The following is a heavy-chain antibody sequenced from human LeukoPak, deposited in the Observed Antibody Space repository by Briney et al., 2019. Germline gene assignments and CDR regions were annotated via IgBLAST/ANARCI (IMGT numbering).Heavy chain of an antibody. V-gene: IGHV3-23*01. J-gene: IGHJ4*02. Sequence: GGSLRLSCAASGFTFSNYWMSWVRQAPGKGLEWVSAINGGNSDTNYAESVKGRFTISRDNSRNTLYLQMNSLRAEDTAVYYCAKDLLRWAFDYWGQGTLVTVSS. CDR3: AKDLLRWAFDY. CDR2: INGGNSDT. CDR1: GFTFSNYW. D-gene: IGHD2-15*01.